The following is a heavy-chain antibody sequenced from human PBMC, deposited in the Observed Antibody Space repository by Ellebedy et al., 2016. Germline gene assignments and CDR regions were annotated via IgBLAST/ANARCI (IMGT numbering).Heavy chain of an antibody. D-gene: IGHD2/OR15-2a*01. CDR1: GFTFTSAA. Sequence: GGSLRLSXRAPGFTFTSAAMSWVRQAPGKGLEWLAGVSGKGGTSYYARSVKGRFTVSRDISNNTVYLHMSSLRVEDTAVYYCAKRHCNSPNCDRVGHDAFDFWGQGTVVTVSS. CDR3: AKRHCNSPNCDRVGHDAFDF. CDR2: VSGKGGTS. V-gene: IGHV3-23*01. J-gene: IGHJ3*01.